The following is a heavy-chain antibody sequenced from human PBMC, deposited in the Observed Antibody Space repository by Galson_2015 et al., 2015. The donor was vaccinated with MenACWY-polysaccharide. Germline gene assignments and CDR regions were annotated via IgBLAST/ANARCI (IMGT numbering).Heavy chain of an antibody. V-gene: IGHV4-61*02. Sequence: LSLTCTVSGGSISSGSYYWSWIRQPAGKGLEWIGRIYNNGRTNYHPSLKSRVTISIDTSKNQFSLKRSSVTATDTAVYYCAGGVAKGRGAPNWFDPWGQGTLVTVSS. CDR2: IYNNGRT. CDR3: AGGVAKGRGAPNWFDP. CDR1: GGSISSGSYY. D-gene: IGHD3-10*01. J-gene: IGHJ5*02.